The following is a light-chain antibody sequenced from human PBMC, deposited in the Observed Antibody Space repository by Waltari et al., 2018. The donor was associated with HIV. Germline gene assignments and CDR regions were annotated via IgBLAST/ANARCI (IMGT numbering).Light chain of an antibody. Sequence: QSALTQPASVSGSPGQPIPISCPGTSSHVGRYHLVSWYQQHPAKAPKLMIDEVTKRPSGVSNRFSGSKSGNTASLTISGLQAEDEADYYCNSYATGSAWVFGGGTKLTVL. CDR2: EVT. CDR3: NSYATGSAWV. CDR1: SSHVGRYHL. V-gene: IGLV2-23*02. J-gene: IGLJ3*02.